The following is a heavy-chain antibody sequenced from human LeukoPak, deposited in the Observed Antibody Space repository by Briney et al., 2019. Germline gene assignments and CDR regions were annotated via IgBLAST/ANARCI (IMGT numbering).Heavy chain of an antibody. Sequence: SETLSLTCTLPGGSISTYYWSRIRQPPEKRLEWVGYIYYSGSTNYNPSLKSRVTISVDTSKNQFSLNLFSVTAADTAMYYCTRANGYGLIDYWGKGTLVTVSS. V-gene: IGHV4-59*12. CDR3: TRANGYGLIDY. CDR2: IYYSGST. CDR1: GGSISTYY. J-gene: IGHJ4*02. D-gene: IGHD3-10*01.